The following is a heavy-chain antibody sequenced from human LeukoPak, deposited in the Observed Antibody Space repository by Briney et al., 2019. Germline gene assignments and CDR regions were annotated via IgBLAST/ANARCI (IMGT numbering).Heavy chain of an antibody. D-gene: IGHD5-24*01. J-gene: IGHJ4*02. CDR1: GFSLRTSGVG. V-gene: IGHV2-5*02. CDR2: IYWDDDK. Sequence: SGPTLVKPTQTLTLTCTFSGFSLRTSGVGVGWIRQPPGKALEWLALIYWDDDKRYSPSLKSRLTITKDTSKNQVVLTMTNMDPVDTATYYCARDAADGYNHYFDYWGQGTLVTVSS. CDR3: ARDAADGYNHYFDY.